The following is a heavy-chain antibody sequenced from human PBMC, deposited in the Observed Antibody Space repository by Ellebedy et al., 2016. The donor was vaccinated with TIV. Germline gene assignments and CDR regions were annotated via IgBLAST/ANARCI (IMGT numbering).Heavy chain of an antibody. J-gene: IGHJ4*02. CDR2: ISYDSSMK. CDR1: GFTFRSVA. V-gene: IGHV3-30*18. Sequence: PSETLSLTCTASGFTFRSVAMHRVRQAPGKRLEWIAFISYDSSMKYFAHSVKARFTVSRDNSNNTVFLEMHRLTSDDTAVYYCAKEEGPEAGTHLHWGQGAPVTVSS. D-gene: IGHD6-13*01. CDR3: AKEEGPEAGTHLH.